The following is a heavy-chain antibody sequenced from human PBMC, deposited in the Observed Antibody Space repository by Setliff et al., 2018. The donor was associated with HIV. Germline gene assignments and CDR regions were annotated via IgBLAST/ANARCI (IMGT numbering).Heavy chain of an antibody. D-gene: IGHD2-15*01. CDR1: GGSISTYY. CDR3: ARGQYCGGGSCYSPSYNWFDP. CDR2: VSTSGST. Sequence: SETLSLTCTVSGGSISTYYWSWIRQPAGKGLEWIGRVSTSGSTKYNPSLKCRVTMSLDTSKNEFSLKLSSVTAADTAVYYCARGQYCGGGSCYSPSYNWFDPWGQGTLVTVSS. V-gene: IGHV4-4*07. J-gene: IGHJ5*02.